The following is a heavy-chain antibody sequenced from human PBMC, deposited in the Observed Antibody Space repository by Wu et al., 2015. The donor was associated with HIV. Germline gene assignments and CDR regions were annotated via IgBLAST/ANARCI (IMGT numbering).Heavy chain of an antibody. D-gene: IGHD3-10*01. J-gene: IGHJ5*02. CDR2: IMPIFGIA. CDR3: ARDGYYGSTLLAWFDP. Sequence: QVQLVQSGAEVKKPGSSVKVSCKASGGPFNNYAFSWVRQAPGQGLDWMGAIMPIFGIAHYAQKLQGRVTMTTDTSTSTAYMELRSLRSDDTAVYYCARDGYYGSTLLAWFDPWGQGTLVTVSS. CDR1: GGPFNNYA. V-gene: IGHV1-69*05.